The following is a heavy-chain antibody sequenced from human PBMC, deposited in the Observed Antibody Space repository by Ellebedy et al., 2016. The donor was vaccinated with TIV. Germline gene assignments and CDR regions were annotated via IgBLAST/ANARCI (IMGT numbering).Heavy chain of an antibody. CDR3: VQIMITYGGVTRTDAFDV. D-gene: IGHD3-16*01. Sequence: SGPTLVXPTETLTLTCTFSGFSLTATGEGVGWVRQPPGKALDWLAIIYWDNDDRYSSSMRSRLRITKDTSRREVVLTMTNVDSVDTGTYYCVQIMITYGGVTRTDAFDVWGQGILVTVSS. V-gene: IGHV2-5*04. J-gene: IGHJ3*01. CDR2: IYWDNDD. CDR1: GFSLTATGEG.